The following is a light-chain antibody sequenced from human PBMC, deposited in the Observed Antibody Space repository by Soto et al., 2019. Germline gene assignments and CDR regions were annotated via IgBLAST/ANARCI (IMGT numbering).Light chain of an antibody. J-gene: IGKJ4*01. V-gene: IGKV3-11*01. CDR3: QQHISWPLT. Sequence: TQSPSFLSPSIGESVTITCRASQVISNSLAWYQQKPGQAPRLLVYDASNRATGIPTRFSGSGSGTDFTLTISNLEPEDFAVYYCQQHISWPLTFGGGTKVDIK. CDR1: QVISNS. CDR2: DAS.